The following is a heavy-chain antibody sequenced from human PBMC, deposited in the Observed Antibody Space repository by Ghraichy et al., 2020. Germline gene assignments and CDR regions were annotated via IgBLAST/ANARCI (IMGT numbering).Heavy chain of an antibody. CDR3: APPKSLATDY. Sequence: GGSLRLSCAASGFTFSSYWMSWVRQAPGKGLVCVANINQDGSGKYYVDSVKGRFTISRDNAKNSLYLQMDSLRAEDTAVYYCAPPKSLATDYWGQGTLVTVSS. V-gene: IGHV3-7*01. CDR1: GFTFSSYW. CDR2: INQDGSGK. D-gene: IGHD5/OR15-5a*01. J-gene: IGHJ4*02.